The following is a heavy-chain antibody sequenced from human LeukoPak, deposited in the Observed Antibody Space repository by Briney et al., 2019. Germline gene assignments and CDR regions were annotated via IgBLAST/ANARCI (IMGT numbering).Heavy chain of an antibody. CDR2: ISQTGTTI. V-gene: IGHV3-11*04. CDR3: GRGIDY. CDR1: GFTFSDHY. Sequence: KPGGSLRLSCAASGFTFSDHYMSWIRQAPGKGLEWVSYISQTGTTIDYADSVKGRFTLSRDNARNSLYLQMNSLRAEDTAVYYCGRGIDYWGRGTLVTVSS. J-gene: IGHJ4*02.